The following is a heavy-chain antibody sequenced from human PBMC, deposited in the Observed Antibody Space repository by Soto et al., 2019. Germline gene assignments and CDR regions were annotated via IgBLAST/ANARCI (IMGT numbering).Heavy chain of an antibody. CDR3: ATQDHSSGWYVGYYFDY. D-gene: IGHD6-19*01. V-gene: IGHV1-24*01. CDR2: FDPEDGET. Sequence: ASVKVSCKVSGYTLTELSMHWVLQAPGKGLEWMGGFDPEDGETIYAQKFQGRVTMTEDTSTDTAYMELSSLRSEDTAVYYCATQDHSSGWYVGYYFDYWGQGTLVTVSS. J-gene: IGHJ4*02. CDR1: GYTLTELS.